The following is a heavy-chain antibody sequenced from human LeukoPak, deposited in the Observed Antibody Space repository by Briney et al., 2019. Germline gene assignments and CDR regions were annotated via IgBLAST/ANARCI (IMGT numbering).Heavy chain of an antibody. Sequence: SQTLSLTCALSGDSVSSNSAAWNWLRQSPSRGLEWLGRTYYRSKWYNDYAVSVKSRITINPDTSKNQFSLQLNSVTPEDTAVYYCARERGITGTTWYFDYWGQGTLVTVSS. V-gene: IGHV6-1*01. CDR2: TYYRSKWYN. J-gene: IGHJ4*02. D-gene: IGHD1-7*01. CDR3: ARERGITGTTWYFDY. CDR1: GDSVSSNSAA.